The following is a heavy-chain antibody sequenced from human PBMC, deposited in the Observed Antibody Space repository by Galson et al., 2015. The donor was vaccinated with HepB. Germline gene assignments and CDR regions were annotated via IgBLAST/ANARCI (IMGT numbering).Heavy chain of an antibody. J-gene: IGHJ4*02. D-gene: IGHD4-23*01. CDR2: ISAYNGNT. CDR1: GYTFNRYG. CDR3: AREGGYGGNSYYVY. Sequence: SVKVSCKASGYTFNRYGISWVRQAPGQGLEWMGRISAYNGNTNYAQKLQDRVTMTTDTSTSTAYMELRSLRSDDTAVYYCAREGGYGGNSYYVYWGQGTLVTVSS. V-gene: IGHV1-18*04.